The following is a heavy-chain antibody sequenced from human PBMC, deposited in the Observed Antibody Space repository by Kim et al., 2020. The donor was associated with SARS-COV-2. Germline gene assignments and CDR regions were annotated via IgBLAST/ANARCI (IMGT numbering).Heavy chain of an antibody. V-gene: IGHV3-23*01. CDR2: ISGSGGST. CDR3: AVDYGDYVSAFDI. CDR1: GFTFSSYA. Sequence: GGSLRLSCAASGFTFSSYAMSWVRQAPGKGLEWVSAISGSGGSTYYADSVKGRFTISRDNSKNTLYLQMNSLRAEDTAVYYCAVDYGDYVSAFDIWGQGTMVTVSS. D-gene: IGHD4-17*01. J-gene: IGHJ3*02.